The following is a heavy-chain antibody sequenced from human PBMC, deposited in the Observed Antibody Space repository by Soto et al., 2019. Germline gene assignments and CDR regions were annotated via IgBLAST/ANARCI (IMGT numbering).Heavy chain of an antibody. V-gene: IGHV4-59*01. CDR3: ARNCGWSVSFPY. Sequence: QVQLQESGPGLVKPSETLSLTCTVSGGSISSYYWSWIRQPPGKRLEWIGYIYYSGSTNYNPSLKTPGSKGGVTCKKQVSQKLLSVTAADTAVYYCARNCGWSVSFPYWGQGTLVTVSS. CDR1: GGSISSYY. D-gene: IGHD6-19*01. CDR2: IYYSGST. J-gene: IGHJ4*02.